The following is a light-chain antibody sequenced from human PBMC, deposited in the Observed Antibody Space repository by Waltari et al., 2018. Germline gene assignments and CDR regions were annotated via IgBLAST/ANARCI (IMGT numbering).Light chain of an antibody. V-gene: IGKV1-39*01. CDR1: QSISSS. CDR3: QQYYSTPPLT. Sequence: DIQMTQSPSSLSASVGDRVTITCRASQSISSSLNWFQQKPGKAPKLLISTASSLQSGVPSRFSGSGSGTDFTLTISSLQAEDVAVYYCQQYYSTPPLTFGGGTKVEIK. CDR2: TAS. J-gene: IGKJ4*01.